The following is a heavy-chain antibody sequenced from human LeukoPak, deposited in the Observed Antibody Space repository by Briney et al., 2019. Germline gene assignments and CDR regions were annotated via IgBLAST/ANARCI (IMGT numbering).Heavy chain of an antibody. CDR3: ARVGGYSYDY. CDR1: GVYISSSNW. J-gene: IGHJ4*02. D-gene: IGHD5-18*01. V-gene: IGHV4-4*02. CDR2: IYHSGST. Sequence: SETLSLTCGVSGVYISSSNWWSWVRQPPGKGLEWIGEIYHSGSTNYNASLKSRVTISVDKSKNQFSLRLSSVTAAGTAVYYCARVGGYSYDYWGQGTLVTVSS.